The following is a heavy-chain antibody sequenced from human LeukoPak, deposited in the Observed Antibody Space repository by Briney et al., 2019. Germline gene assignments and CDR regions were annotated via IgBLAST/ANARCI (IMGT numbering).Heavy chain of an antibody. CDR3: TLPWGSGSYYDY. CDR1: GFTFSGSA. V-gene: IGHV3-73*01. CDR2: IRSKANSYAT. D-gene: IGHD3-10*01. J-gene: IGHJ4*02. Sequence: PGGSLRLSCAASGFTFSGSAMHWVRQASGKGLEWVGRIRSKANSYATAYAASVKGRFTISRDDSKNTAYLQMNSLKTEDTAVYYCTLPWGSGSYYDYWGQGTLVTVSS.